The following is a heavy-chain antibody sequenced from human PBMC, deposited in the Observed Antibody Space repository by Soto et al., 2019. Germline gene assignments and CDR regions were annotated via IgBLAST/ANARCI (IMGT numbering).Heavy chain of an antibody. V-gene: IGHV1-69*12. CDR2: IIPIFGTV. J-gene: IGHJ2*01. CDR3: ARGNHRWLQLWYFDL. CDR1: GGTFSSYA. D-gene: IGHD5-12*01. Sequence: QVQLVQSGAEVKKPGSSVKVSCKASGGTFSSYAISWVRQAPGQGLVWMGGIIPIFGTVNYAQKFQGRVTITADESTSTAYMELSSLRSEDTAVYYCARGNHRWLQLWYFDLWGRGTLVTVSS.